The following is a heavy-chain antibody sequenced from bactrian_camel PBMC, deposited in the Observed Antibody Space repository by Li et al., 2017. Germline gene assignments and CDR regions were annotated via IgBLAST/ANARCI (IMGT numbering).Heavy chain of an antibody. Sequence: QLVESGGGSVQAGGSLRLSCAVSGYTYSRYCMGWFRQAPEKEREPVAAISTGGTGRSYYADSVKGRFTASHDNDKKILYLQANSVNPEDTAMYYCAAAALGTFYGWRDARTYESWGQGTQVTVS. CDR3: AAAALGTFYGWRDARTYES. CDR2: ISTGGTGRS. CDR1: GYTYSRYC. V-gene: IGHV3S28*01. J-gene: IGHJ4*01. D-gene: IGHD5*01.